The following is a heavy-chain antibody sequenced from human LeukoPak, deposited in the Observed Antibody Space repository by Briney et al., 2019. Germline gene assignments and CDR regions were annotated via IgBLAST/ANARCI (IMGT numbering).Heavy chain of an antibody. V-gene: IGHV3-23*01. CDR1: GFTFSSYA. CDR2: ISGSGGST. Sequence: PGGSLRLSCAASGFTFSSYAMSWVRQAPGKGLEWVSAISGSGGSTHYADSVKGRFTISRDNSNNTLYLQMNSLRTEDTALYYCASPRVVGTTTFHYFDYWGQGTLVTVSS. D-gene: IGHD1-26*01. CDR3: ASPRVVGTTTFHYFDY. J-gene: IGHJ4*02.